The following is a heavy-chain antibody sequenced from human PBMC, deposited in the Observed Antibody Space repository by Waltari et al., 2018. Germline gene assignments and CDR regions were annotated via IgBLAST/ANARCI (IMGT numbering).Heavy chain of an antibody. CDR3: ARRYYGSGSYYNEDY. CDR2: IIPILGIA. V-gene: IGHV1-69*04. D-gene: IGHD3-10*01. J-gene: IGHJ4*02. Sequence: QVQLVPSGAEVTKPGSSVKVSCKASGGPFSSYAISWVRQAPGQGLEWMGRIIPILGIANYAQKFQGRVTITADKSTSTAYMELSSLRSEDTAVYYCARRYYGSGSYYNEDYWGQGTLVTVSS. CDR1: GGPFSSYA.